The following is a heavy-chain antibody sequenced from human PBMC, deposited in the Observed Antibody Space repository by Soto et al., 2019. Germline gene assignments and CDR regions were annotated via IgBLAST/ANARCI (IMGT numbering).Heavy chain of an antibody. Sequence: GGSLRLSCAASGFTFSSYAMHWVRQAPGKGLEYVSAISSNGGSTYYANSVKGRFTISRDNSKNTLYLQMGSLRAEDMAVYYCARAVAGPNWFDPWGQGTLVTVSS. CDR3: ARAVAGPNWFDP. J-gene: IGHJ5*02. D-gene: IGHD6-19*01. CDR1: GFTFSSYA. CDR2: ISSNGGST. V-gene: IGHV3-64*01.